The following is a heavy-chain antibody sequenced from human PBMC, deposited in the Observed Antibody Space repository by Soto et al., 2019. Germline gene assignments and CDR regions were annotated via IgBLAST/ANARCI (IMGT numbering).Heavy chain of an antibody. J-gene: IGHJ3*02. D-gene: IGHD3-16*02. CDR1: GYTFTGYY. Sequence: ASVKVSCKASGYTFTGYYMHWVRQAPGQGLEWMGWINPNSGGTNYAQKFQGRVTMTRDTSISTAYMELSRLRSDETAVYYCARASGSGGVIGDHPSDDFDIWGQGTMVTVSS. CDR2: INPNSGGT. CDR3: ARASGSGGVIGDHPSDDFDI. V-gene: IGHV1-2*02.